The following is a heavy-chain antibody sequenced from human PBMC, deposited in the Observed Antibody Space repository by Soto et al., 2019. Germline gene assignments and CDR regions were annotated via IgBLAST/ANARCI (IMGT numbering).Heavy chain of an antibody. D-gene: IGHD3-10*01. CDR2: INPGGREK. CDR1: GFIFGNYW. CDR3: AKYGSGSYGAYAFDI. V-gene: IGHV3-7*01. Sequence: EAQLVESGGTLVQPGGSLRLSCAASGFIFGNYWMSWVRQAPGKGLEWVANINPGGREKNYVDSVKGRFSISRDAAEKSHHLQMNSLRAEDTAVYYCAKYGSGSYGAYAFDIWGHGTMVTVSS. J-gene: IGHJ3*02.